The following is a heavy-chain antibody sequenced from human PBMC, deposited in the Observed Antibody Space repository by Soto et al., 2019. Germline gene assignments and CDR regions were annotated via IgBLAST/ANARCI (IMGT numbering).Heavy chain of an antibody. CDR1: GGSISTSSYY. J-gene: IGHJ4*02. CDR2: IYYNGNT. D-gene: IGHD5-18*01. CDR3: AKCGYSFTYLPFDS. V-gene: IGHV4-39*01. Sequence: PSETLSLTCTVSGGSISTSSYYWGWIRQPPGKGLEWIGNIYYNGNTYYNPSLKSRVIISVSTSKNQFSLSLSSVTAADTAVYYCAKCGYSFTYLPFDSWGLGTLVTVSS.